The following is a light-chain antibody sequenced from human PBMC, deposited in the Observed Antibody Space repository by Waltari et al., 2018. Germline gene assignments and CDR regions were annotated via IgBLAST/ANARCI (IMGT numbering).Light chain of an antibody. CDR1: QSLLHSDGKNY. Sequence: DIVMTQSPLSLSVTPGQPASISCKSSQSLLHSDGKNYLYWYLQKPGQSPQLLIYEVSNRFAGGADRCSSSGSGTEFSMKISRVEAEDVGVYYCMQSIQHPPITFGEGTKVEIK. V-gene: IGKV2D-29*02. J-gene: IGKJ4*01. CDR3: MQSIQHPPIT. CDR2: EVS.